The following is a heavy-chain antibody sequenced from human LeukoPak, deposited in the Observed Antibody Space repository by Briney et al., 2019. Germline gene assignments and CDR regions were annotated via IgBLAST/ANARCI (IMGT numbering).Heavy chain of an antibody. D-gene: IGHD2-15*01. J-gene: IGHJ4*02. Sequence: GGSLRLSCAASGFTFSSYAMSWVRQAPGKGLEWVSGISGSGAGTYYADSVKGRFTISRDNSKNTLYLQMDSLRAEDTAVYYCAKGVDIVVVVAAQDSWSQGTLVTVSS. V-gene: IGHV3-23*01. CDR1: GFTFSSYA. CDR2: ISGSGAGT. CDR3: AKGVDIVVVVAAQDS.